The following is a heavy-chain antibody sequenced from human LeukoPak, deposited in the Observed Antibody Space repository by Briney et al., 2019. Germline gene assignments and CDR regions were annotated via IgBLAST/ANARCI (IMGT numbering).Heavy chain of an antibody. J-gene: IGHJ4*02. CDR1: GGSFSGYY. D-gene: IGHD2-2*01. V-gene: IGHV4-34*01. CDR3: ARGVVVPAATPDSYYFDY. CDR2: INHSEST. Sequence: SETLSLTCAVYGGSFSGYYWSWIRQPPGKGLEGIGKINHSESTNYNPSLKSRVTISVDTSKNQFSLKLSSVTAADTAVYYCARGVVVPAATPDSYYFDYWGQGTPVTVSS.